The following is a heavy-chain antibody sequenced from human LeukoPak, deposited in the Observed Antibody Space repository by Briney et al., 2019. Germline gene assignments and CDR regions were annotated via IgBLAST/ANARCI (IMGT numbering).Heavy chain of an antibody. J-gene: IGHJ4*02. CDR2: VNHSGYT. V-gene: IGHV4-34*01. Sequence: PSETLSLTCAVSGTSFSSYYWRWIRQPPGKGLEWIGEVNHSGYTNDNPSLKSRVTISVDTSKNQFSLRLRSVTAADTAVYFCARMTTGHDFWGQGTLVTVSS. CDR1: GTSFSSYY. D-gene: IGHD4-17*01. CDR3: ARMTTGHDF.